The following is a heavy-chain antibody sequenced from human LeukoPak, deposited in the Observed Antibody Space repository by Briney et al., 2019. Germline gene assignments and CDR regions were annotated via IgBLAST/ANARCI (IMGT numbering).Heavy chain of an antibody. CDR3: AKGGVISATHFDYYYSGMDV. V-gene: IGHV3-23*01. CDR2: ISGSGGT. CDR1: GFAFSSYV. D-gene: IGHD2-15*01. Sequence: PGGSLRLSCAASGFAFSSYVMSWVRQVPGKGLEWVSGISGSGGTHYADSVKGRLTISRDNARNTLYLQMNSLRAEDTAVYYCAKGGVISATHFDYYYSGMDVWGQGTTVTVSS. J-gene: IGHJ6*02.